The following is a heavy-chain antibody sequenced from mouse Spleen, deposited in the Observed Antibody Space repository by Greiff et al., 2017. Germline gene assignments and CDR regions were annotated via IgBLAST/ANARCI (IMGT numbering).Heavy chain of an antibody. CDR2: IYPGDGDT. D-gene: IGHD1-1*01. CDR1: GYAFSSSW. V-gene: IGHV1-82*01. J-gene: IGHJ3*01. CDR3: ARERVITTVVDPFAY. Sequence: QVQLQQSGPELVKPGASVKISCKASGYAFSSSWMNWVKQRPGKGLEWIGRIYPGDGDTNYNGKFKGKATLTADKSSSTAYMQLSSLTSEDSAVYFCARERVITTVVDPFAYWGQGTLVTVSA.